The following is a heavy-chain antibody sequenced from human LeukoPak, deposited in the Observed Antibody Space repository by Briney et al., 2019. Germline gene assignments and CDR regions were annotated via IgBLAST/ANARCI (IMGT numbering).Heavy chain of an antibody. Sequence: ASVKVSCKASGFTFTSSAMQWVRQARGQRLEWIGWIVVGSGNTNYAQKFQESVTITRDMSTSTAYMELSSLRSEDTAVYYCAADRPNYDFWSGYPGRDAFDIWGQGTMVTVSS. J-gene: IGHJ3*02. CDR3: AADRPNYDFWSGYPGRDAFDI. CDR1: GFTFTSSA. CDR2: IVVGSGNT. V-gene: IGHV1-58*02. D-gene: IGHD3-3*01.